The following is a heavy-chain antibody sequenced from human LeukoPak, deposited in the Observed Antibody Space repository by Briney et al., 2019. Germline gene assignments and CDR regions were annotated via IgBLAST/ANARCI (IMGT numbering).Heavy chain of an antibody. CDR2: FYHSGST. CDR3: ARREAVAGIGAFDI. D-gene: IGHD6-19*01. J-gene: IGHJ3*02. V-gene: IGHV4-38-2*01. Sequence: SETLSLTCAVSSYSLSSGYYWGWIRQPPGKGLEWIGSFYHSGSTYYNPSLKSRVTISVDTSKNQFSLKLSSVTAADTAVYYCARREAVAGIGAFDIWGQGTMVTVSS. CDR1: SYSLSSGYY.